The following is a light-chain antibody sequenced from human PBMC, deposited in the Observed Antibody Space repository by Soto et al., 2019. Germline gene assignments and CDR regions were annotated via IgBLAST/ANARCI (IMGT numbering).Light chain of an antibody. CDR1: QRVLYSSNNKNY. J-gene: IGKJ4*01. V-gene: IGKV4-1*01. Sequence: IEMTQSQDPLTVVMGESSTIKCRSSQRVLYSSNNKNYLAWYQQKAGQPPRLLINWASTRDSGVPDRFSGSGSGTDFTLTIISLQAEDAAVYSCQQSFLTPISVGGGTKVDIK. CDR2: WAS. CDR3: QQSFLTPIS.